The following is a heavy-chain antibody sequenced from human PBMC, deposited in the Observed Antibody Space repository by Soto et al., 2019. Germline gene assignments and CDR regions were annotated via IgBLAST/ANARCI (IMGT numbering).Heavy chain of an antibody. D-gene: IGHD6-6*01. J-gene: IGHJ5*02. V-gene: IGHV4-59*01. Sequence: TSETLSLTCTVSGGSISRYDWSWIRQPPGKGLEWIGYIYYSGSTNYNPSLKSRATISVDTSKNQFSLKLSSVTAADTAVYYCARDPLQYSSSSPPPPWFAPWGQGTLVTVSS. CDR3: ARDPLQYSSSSPPPPWFAP. CDR1: GGSISRYD. CDR2: IYYSGST.